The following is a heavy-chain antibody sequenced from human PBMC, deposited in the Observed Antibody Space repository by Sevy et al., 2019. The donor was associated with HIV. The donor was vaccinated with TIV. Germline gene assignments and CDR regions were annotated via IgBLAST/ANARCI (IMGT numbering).Heavy chain of an antibody. CDR2: ISSGSSYI. V-gene: IGHV3-21*01. CDR1: GFTFSTYT. CDR3: ARDRHACSSASCPFDY. Sequence: GGSLRLSCAASGFTFSTYTMSWVRQAPGKGLEWVSSISSGSSYIYYADSVKGRFTISRDNTKNSLYLQMNSLRAEDTAVYYCARDRHACSSASCPFDYWGQGTLVTVSS. J-gene: IGHJ4*02. D-gene: IGHD2-2*01.